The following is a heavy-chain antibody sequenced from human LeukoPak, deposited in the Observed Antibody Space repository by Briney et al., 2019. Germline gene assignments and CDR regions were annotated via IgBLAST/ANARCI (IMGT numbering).Heavy chain of an antibody. D-gene: IGHD5-18*01. CDR1: GYSISSGYY. CDR2: IYHSGST. Sequence: SETLSLTCTVSGYSISSGYYWGWIRQPPGKGLEWIGSIYHSGSTYYNPSLKSRVTISVDTSKNPFSLKLSSVTAADTAVYYCAREGRGYSYGSEAFDYWGQGTLVTVSS. V-gene: IGHV4-38-2*02. CDR3: AREGRGYSYGSEAFDY. J-gene: IGHJ4*02.